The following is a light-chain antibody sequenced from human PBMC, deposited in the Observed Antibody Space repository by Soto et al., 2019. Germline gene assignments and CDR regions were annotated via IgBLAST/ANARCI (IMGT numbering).Light chain of an antibody. V-gene: IGLV2-14*01. Sequence: QSALTQPASVSGSPGQSITISCTGTSSDVGGYNYVSWYQQHPGKAPKLMIYDVSNRPSGVSNRFSGSKSGNTASLTISGLQADDEADYYCSSYTSRSTLYVFGTGTKVTVL. CDR1: SSDVGGYNY. CDR3: SSYTSRSTLYV. CDR2: DVS. J-gene: IGLJ1*01.